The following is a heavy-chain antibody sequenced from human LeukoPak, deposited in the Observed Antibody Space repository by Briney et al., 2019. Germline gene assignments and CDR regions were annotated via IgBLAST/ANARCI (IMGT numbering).Heavy chain of an antibody. CDR1: GGSFNNYS. Sequence: SETLSLTCAVYGGSFNNYSWSWIRQPPGKGLEWIGEINHSGSTNYNPSLKSRVTISVDTSKNQFSLKLSSMTAADTAVYYCARSSRHYDFWSGFDYYDVWGKGTTVTVSS. J-gene: IGHJ6*04. CDR3: ARSSRHYDFWSGFDYYDV. CDR2: INHSGST. V-gene: IGHV4-34*01. D-gene: IGHD3-3*01.